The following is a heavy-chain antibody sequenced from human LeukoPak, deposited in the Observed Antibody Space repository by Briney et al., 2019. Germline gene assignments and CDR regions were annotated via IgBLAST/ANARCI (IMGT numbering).Heavy chain of an antibody. D-gene: IGHD6-13*01. Sequence: ALVKVSCKASGYTFTSYGISWVRQAPGHGLEWMGWISAYTGNTNYAQKLQGRVTMTTDTSTSTAYMELRSLRSDDTAVYYCARVRSSSWYGAAYYYGMDVWGQGTTVTVSS. V-gene: IGHV1-18*01. CDR3: ARVRSSSWYGAAYYYGMDV. J-gene: IGHJ6*02. CDR2: ISAYTGNT. CDR1: GYTFTSYG.